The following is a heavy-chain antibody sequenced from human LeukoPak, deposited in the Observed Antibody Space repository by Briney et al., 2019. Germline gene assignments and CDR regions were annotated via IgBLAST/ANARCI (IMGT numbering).Heavy chain of an antibody. CDR3: ARTGSRDYYYYYYMDV. D-gene: IGHD3-10*01. J-gene: IGHJ6*03. CDR1: GGTFSSYA. CDR2: IIPIFGTA. V-gene: IGHV1-69*06. Sequence: SVKVSCKASGGTFSSYAISWVRQAPGQGLEWMGGIIPIFGTANYAQKFQGRVTITADKSTSTAYMELRSLRSDDTAVYYCARTGSRDYYYYYYMDVWGKGTTVTISS.